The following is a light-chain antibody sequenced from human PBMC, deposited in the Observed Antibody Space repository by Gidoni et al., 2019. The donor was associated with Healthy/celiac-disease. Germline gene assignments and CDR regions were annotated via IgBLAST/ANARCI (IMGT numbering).Light chain of an antibody. CDR2: AAS. CDR3: QQLNSYLIT. J-gene: IGKJ5*01. CDR1: QGISSY. V-gene: IGKV1-9*01. Sequence: DIQLTQSPSFLSASVGDRVTITCRASQGISSYLAWYQQKPGKAPKLLIYAASTLQSGVPSRFSGSGSGTAFTLTISSLQPEDFATYYCQQLNSYLITFGQGTRLEIK.